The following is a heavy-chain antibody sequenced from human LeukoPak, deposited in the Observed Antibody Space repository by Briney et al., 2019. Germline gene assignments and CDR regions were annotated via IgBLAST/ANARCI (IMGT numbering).Heavy chain of an antibody. Sequence: GASVTVSFKSSGYTFTSYGISWVRQAPGQGLEWMGWIRAYNGNTNYAQKLQGRVTMTTDTSTSKAYMELRSLRSDDTAVYYCARENSGSYYFDYWGQGTLVTVSS. J-gene: IGHJ4*02. CDR1: GYTFTSYG. V-gene: IGHV1-18*01. D-gene: IGHD1-26*01. CDR2: IRAYNGNT. CDR3: ARENSGSYYFDY.